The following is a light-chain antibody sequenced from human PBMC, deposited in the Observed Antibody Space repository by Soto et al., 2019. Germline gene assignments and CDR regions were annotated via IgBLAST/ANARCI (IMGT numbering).Light chain of an antibody. J-gene: IGKJ5*01. V-gene: IGKV1-8*01. CDR2: AAS. CDR1: QGISSY. CDR3: QKYYSYPSIR. Sequence: AIRMTQSPSSFSASTGDRVTITCRARQGISSYLAWYQQKPGKAPKILIYAASTLQSGDPTRLSGSGSGTVFTLTIARLQSEDCATYYCQKYYSYPSIRFGQGTLREI.